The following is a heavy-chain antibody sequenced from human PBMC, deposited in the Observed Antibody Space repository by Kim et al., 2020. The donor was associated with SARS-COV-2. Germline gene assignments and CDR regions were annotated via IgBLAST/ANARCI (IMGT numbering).Heavy chain of an antibody. CDR1: GGSVSSGSYY. D-gene: IGHD3-3*01. V-gene: IGHV4-61*01. CDR2: IYYSGST. J-gene: IGHJ4*02. CDR3: ARDRRFNYFDY. Sequence: SETLSLTCTVSGGSVSSGSYYWSWIRQPPGKGLEWIGYIYYSGSTNYNPSLKSRVTISVDTSKNQFSLKLSSVTAADTAVYYCARDRRFNYFDYWGQGTLVTVSS.